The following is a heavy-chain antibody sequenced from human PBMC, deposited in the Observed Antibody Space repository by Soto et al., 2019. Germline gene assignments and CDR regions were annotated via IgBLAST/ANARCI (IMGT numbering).Heavy chain of an antibody. J-gene: IGHJ5*02. CDR1: GGSISSGDYY. CDR3: ARDAALKWFDP. Sequence: SETLSLTCTVSGGSISSGDYYWSWIRQPPGKGLEWIGYIYYSGGTYYNPSLKSRVIISVDTSKKQFSLKLSSVTAADTAVYYCARDAALKWFDPWGQGTLVTVSS. CDR2: IYYSGGT. V-gene: IGHV4-30-4*01. D-gene: IGHD2-15*01.